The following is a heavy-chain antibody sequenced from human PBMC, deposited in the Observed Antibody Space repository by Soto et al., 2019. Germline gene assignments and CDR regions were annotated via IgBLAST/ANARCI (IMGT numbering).Heavy chain of an antibody. CDR1: GYTFTGYY. CDR3: ARVNKSALNEKGFYY. CDR2: INPNSGGT. Sequence: ASVKVSCKASGYTFTGYYMHWVRQAPGQGLEWMGWINPNSGGTNYAQKFQGWVTMTRDTSISTAYMELSRLRSDDTAVYYCARVNKSALNEKGFYYRGRGTLVIVSS. V-gene: IGHV1-2*04. J-gene: IGHJ4*02. D-gene: IGHD6-6*01.